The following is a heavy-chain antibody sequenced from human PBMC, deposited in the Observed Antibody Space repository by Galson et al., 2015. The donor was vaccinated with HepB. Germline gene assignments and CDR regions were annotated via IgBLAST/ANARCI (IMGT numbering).Heavy chain of an antibody. V-gene: IGHV1-3*01. Sequence: SVKVSCKASGGTFSSYAISWVRQAPGQRLEWMGWINAGNGNTKYSQKFQGRVTITRDTSASTAYMELSSLRSEDTAVYYYARIGSSTSWGQGTLVTVSS. CDR1: GGTFSSYA. CDR3: ARIGSSTS. J-gene: IGHJ4*02. CDR2: INAGNGNT. D-gene: IGHD2-2*01.